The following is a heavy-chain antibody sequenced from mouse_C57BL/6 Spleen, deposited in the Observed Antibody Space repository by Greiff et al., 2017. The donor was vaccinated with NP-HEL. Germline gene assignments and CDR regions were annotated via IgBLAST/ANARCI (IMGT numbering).Heavy chain of an antibody. CDR1: GYTFTDYN. CDR3: AREGGGYFYFDY. V-gene: IGHV1-22*01. J-gene: IGHJ2*01. Sequence: EVMLVESGPELVKPGASVKMSCKASGYTFTDYNMHWVKQSHGKSLEWIGYINPNNGGTSYNQKFKGKATLTVNKSSSTAYMELRSLTSEDSAVYYCAREGGGYFYFDYWGQGTTLTVSS. D-gene: IGHD2-3*01. CDR2: INPNNGGT.